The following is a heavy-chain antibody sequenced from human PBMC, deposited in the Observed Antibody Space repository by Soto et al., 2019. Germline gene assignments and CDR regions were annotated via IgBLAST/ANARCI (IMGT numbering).Heavy chain of an antibody. V-gene: IGHV3-7*01. CDR1: GFSFRNYW. D-gene: IGHD2-2*01. CDR2: IRHDGREL. J-gene: IGHJ4*01. CDR3: ARDVATPGAMTLDY. Sequence: PVGSLILSCAAPGFSFRNYWMTWVRQAPGKGLEWVANIRHDGRELYYGDSVRGRFTTSRDNAKNSLFLQLNSLRAEDTAFYYCARDVATPGAMTLDYWGHGSLVTVSS.